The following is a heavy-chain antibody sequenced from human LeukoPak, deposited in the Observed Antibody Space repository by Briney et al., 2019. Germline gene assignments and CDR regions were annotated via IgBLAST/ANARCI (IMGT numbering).Heavy chain of an antibody. J-gene: IGHJ3*02. D-gene: IGHD6-6*01. Sequence: SETLSLTCTVSGDSISSGGYYWSWIRQPPGKGLEWIGYIDHSGSTYHNPSLKSRVTISVDTSKNQFSLKLSSVTAADTAVYYCARERLEYSSSSEAFDIWGQGTMVTVSS. CDR2: IDHSGST. V-gene: IGHV4-61*08. CDR3: ARERLEYSSSSEAFDI. CDR1: GDSISSGGYY.